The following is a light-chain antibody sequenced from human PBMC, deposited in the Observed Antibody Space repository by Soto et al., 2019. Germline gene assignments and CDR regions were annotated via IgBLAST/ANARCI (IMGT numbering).Light chain of an antibody. Sequence: QSVLTQPACVSGSPGQAITFSCTGTSSDVGGYNYVSWYQQHPGKAPKLMIYDVSNRPSGVSNRFSGSKSGNTASLTISGLHAEDEADYYCSSYTSSSTFGVFGTG. V-gene: IGLV2-14*01. CDR1: SSDVGGYNY. J-gene: IGLJ1*01. CDR3: SSYTSSSTFGV. CDR2: DVS.